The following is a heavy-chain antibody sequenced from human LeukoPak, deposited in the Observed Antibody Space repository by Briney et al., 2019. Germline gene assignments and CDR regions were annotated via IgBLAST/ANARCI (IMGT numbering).Heavy chain of an antibody. Sequence: SETLSLICSVSGRSISTYYWSWIRQPPGKELEWIGYISYSGITNYNPSLRSRVTLSVDTSKNLFSLKLRSATAADTAVYYCAREGSGWAAAFDIWGQGTMVTVSS. CDR3: AREGSGWAAAFDI. CDR1: GRSISTYY. CDR2: ISYSGIT. J-gene: IGHJ3*02. V-gene: IGHV4-59*01. D-gene: IGHD6-19*01.